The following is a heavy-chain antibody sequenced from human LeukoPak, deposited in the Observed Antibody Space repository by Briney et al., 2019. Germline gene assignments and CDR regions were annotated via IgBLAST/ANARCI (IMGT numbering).Heavy chain of an antibody. J-gene: IGHJ4*02. V-gene: IGHV3-73*01. CDR3: TQNNY. CDR2: IRGKADNYAT. Sequence: QPGGSLRLSCAASGFTFSGSPILWVRQASGKGLEWVGRIRGKADNYATAYAASVQGRCTISRDDSQNTAYLQLNSLKTEDTAVYYCTQNNYWGQGALVTVSS. CDR1: GFTFSGSP.